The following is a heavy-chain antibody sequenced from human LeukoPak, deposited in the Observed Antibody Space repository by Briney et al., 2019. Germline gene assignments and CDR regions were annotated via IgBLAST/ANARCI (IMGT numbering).Heavy chain of an antibody. CDR1: GFTVSSNY. D-gene: IGHD5-12*01. CDR3: ATSREYSGYDYNY. Sequence: GGSLRLSCAASGFTVSSNYMSWVRQAPGKGLEWVSVIYSGGSTYYADSVKGRFTISRDNAKNSLYLQMNSLRAEDTAVYYCATSREYSGYDYNYWGQGTLVTVSS. CDR2: IYSGGST. J-gene: IGHJ4*02. V-gene: IGHV3-66*01.